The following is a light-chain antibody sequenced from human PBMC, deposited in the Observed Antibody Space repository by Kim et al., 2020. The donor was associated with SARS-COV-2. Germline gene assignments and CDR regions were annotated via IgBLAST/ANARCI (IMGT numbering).Light chain of an antibody. CDR2: DVT. J-gene: IGLJ2*01. V-gene: IGLV2-11*01. CDR3: SSYAGSYTMI. Sequence: QPVNTACTGTSGDIGAYNYVSWDQHHPGKVPKVMIYDVTKRPSGVPDRCSGSKSGNTASLTISGLQTEDEADYYCSSYAGSYTMIFGGGTQLTVL. CDR1: SGDIGAYNY.